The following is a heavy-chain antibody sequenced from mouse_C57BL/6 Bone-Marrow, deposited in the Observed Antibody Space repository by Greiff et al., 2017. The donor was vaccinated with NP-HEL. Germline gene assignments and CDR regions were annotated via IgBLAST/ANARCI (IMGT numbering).Heavy chain of an antibody. V-gene: IGHV1-52*01. J-gene: IGHJ3*01. CDR2: IDPSDSET. D-gene: IGHD5-1*01. Sequence: QVQLQQPGAELVRPGSSVKLSCKASGYTFTSYWMHWVKQRPIQGLEWIGNIDPSDSETHYNQKFKDKATLTVDKSSSTAYMQLSSLTSEDSAVYYCARGTYVNVAGFAYWGQGTLVTVSA. CDR3: ARGTYVNVAGFAY. CDR1: GYTFTSYW.